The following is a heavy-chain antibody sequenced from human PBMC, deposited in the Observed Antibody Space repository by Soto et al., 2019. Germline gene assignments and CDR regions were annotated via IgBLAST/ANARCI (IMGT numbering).Heavy chain of an antibody. CDR2: INSDGSST. CDR1: GFTFSSYW. J-gene: IGHJ6*02. Sequence: GGSLRLSCAASGFTFSSYWMHWVRQAPGKGLVWVSRINSDGSSTSYADSVKGRFTISRDNAKNTLYLQMNSLRAEDTAVYYCAREKVGDYYYGMDVWGQGTTVTVSS. CDR3: AREKVGDYYYGMDV. V-gene: IGHV3-74*01.